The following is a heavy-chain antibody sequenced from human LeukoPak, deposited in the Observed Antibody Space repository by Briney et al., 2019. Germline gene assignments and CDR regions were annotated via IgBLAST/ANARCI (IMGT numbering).Heavy chain of an antibody. Sequence: GGSLRLSCAASGFTFSSYWMHWVRQAPGKGLVWVSRINSDGSSTSYADSVKGRFTISRDSAKNTLYLQMNSLRAEDTAVYYCARDALGDGPVDYWGQGTLVTVSS. V-gene: IGHV3-74*01. D-gene: IGHD5-24*01. J-gene: IGHJ4*02. CDR2: INSDGSST. CDR3: ARDALGDGPVDY. CDR1: GFTFSSYW.